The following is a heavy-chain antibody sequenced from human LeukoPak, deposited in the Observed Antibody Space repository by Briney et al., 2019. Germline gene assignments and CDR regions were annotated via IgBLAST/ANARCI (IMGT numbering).Heavy chain of an antibody. V-gene: IGHV3-30*18. D-gene: IGHD6-13*01. CDR2: ISYDGSNK. J-gene: IGHJ4*02. CDR3: AKGSWPSY. CDR1: GFTFSSYG. Sequence: TGGSLRLSCAASGFTFSSYGMHWVSQAPGKGLEWVAVISYDGSNKYYADSVKGRFTISRDNSKNTLYLQMNSLRAEDTAVYYCAKGSWPSYWGQGTLVTVSS.